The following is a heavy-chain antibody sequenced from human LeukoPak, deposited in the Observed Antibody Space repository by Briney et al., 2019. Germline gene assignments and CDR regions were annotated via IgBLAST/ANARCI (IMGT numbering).Heavy chain of an antibody. CDR1: GASIRSYF. CDR2: IYYSGST. J-gene: IGHJ5*02. Sequence: SETLSLTCAVSGASIRSYFWSWIRQPPGKGLEWIGYIYYSGSTNYNPSLKSRVTISVDTSKSQFSLNLSSVTAADTAVYYCAREYSSLSEGIWFDPWGQGTLATVSS. D-gene: IGHD6-6*01. CDR3: AREYSSLSEGIWFDP. V-gene: IGHV4-59*01.